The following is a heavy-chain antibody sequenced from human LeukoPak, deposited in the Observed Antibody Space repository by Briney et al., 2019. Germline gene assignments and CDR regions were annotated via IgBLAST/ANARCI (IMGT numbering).Heavy chain of an antibody. Sequence: PSETLSLTCAVYGGSFSGYYWSWLRQPPGKGLEWIGEINHSGSPNYNPSLKSRVTISVDTSKNQFSLKLSSVTAADTAVYYCARGLGPSIAAAGTGYYFDYWGQGTLVTVSS. J-gene: IGHJ4*02. CDR2: INHSGSP. V-gene: IGHV4-34*01. CDR1: GGSFSGYY. D-gene: IGHD6-13*01. CDR3: ARGLGPSIAAAGTGYYFDY.